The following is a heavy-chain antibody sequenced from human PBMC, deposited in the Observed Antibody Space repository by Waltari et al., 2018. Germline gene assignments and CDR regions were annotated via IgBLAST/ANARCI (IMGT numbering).Heavy chain of an antibody. J-gene: IGHJ4*02. V-gene: IGHV3-7*01. Sequence: EVQLVESGGGLVQPGGSLRLSCAASGFTFSSYWISWVRQAPGKGLEWVANIKQDGSEKYYVDSVKGRFTISRDNAKNSLYLQMNSLRAEDTAVYYCARMSRGPFDYWGQGTLVTVSS. D-gene: IGHD2-15*01. CDR1: GFTFSSYW. CDR3: ARMSRGPFDY. CDR2: IKQDGSEK.